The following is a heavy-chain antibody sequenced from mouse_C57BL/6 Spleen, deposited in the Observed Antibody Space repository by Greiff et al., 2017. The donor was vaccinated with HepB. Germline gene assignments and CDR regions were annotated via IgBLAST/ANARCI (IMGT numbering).Heavy chain of an antibody. CDR3: AKKGVVYYAMDY. Sequence: VMLVESGPGLVQPSQSLSITCTVSGFSLTSYGVHWVRQSPGKGLEWQGVIWRGGSTDYNAAFMSRLSITKDNSKSQVFFKMNSLQADDTAIYYCAKKGVVYYAMDYWGQGTSVTVSS. D-gene: IGHD1-1*02. CDR2: IWRGGST. J-gene: IGHJ4*01. CDR1: GFSLTSYG. V-gene: IGHV2-5*01.